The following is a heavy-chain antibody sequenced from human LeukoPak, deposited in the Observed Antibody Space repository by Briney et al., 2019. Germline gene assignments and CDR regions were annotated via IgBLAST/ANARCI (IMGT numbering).Heavy chain of an antibody. CDR2: IYHSGST. D-gene: IGHD3-10*01. V-gene: IGHV4-38-2*01. CDR3: ARHARPSGGLHAFDI. Sequence: SETLSLTCAVSGYSISSGYYWGWIRQPPGKGLEWIGSIYHSGSTYYNPSLKSRVTISVDTSMNQFSLKLSPVTAADTAVYYCARHARPSGGLHAFDIWGQGTMVTVSS. J-gene: IGHJ3*02. CDR1: GYSISSGYY.